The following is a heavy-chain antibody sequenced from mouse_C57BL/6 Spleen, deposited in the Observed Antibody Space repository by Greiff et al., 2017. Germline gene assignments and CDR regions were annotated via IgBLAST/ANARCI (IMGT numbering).Heavy chain of an antibody. D-gene: IGHD2-4*01. Sequence: VQLQQSGAELARPGASVKLSCKASGYTFTSYGISWVKQRTGQGLEWIGEIYPRSGNTYYNEKFKGKATLTADKSSSTAYMELRSLTSEDSAVYFCATIYYDYDGNYFDHWGQGTTLTVSS. CDR2: IYPRSGNT. CDR1: GYTFTSYG. CDR3: ATIYYDYDGNYFDH. J-gene: IGHJ2*01. V-gene: IGHV1-81*01.